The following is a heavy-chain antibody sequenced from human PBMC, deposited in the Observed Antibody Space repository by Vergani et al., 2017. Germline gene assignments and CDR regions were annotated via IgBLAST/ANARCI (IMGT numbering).Heavy chain of an antibody. J-gene: IGHJ4*02. CDR1: GFTFSSYS. CDR2: ISSSSSYI. D-gene: IGHD4-11*01. V-gene: IGHV3-21*04. CDR3: AKEIVTKILAGMAFDY. Sequence: EVQLVESGGGLVKPGGSLRLSCAASGFTFSSYSMNWVRQAPGKGLEWVSSISSSSSYIYYADSVKGRFTISRDNAKNSLYLQMNSLRAEDTALYYCAKEIVTKILAGMAFDYWGQGTLVTVSS.